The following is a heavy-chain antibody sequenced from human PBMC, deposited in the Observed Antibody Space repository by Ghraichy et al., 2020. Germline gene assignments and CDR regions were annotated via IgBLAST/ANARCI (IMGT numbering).Heavy chain of an antibody. J-gene: IGHJ4*02. D-gene: IGHD1-26*01. CDR3: AKMPSGGPTRPMDY. CDR2: ISASGAGT. CDR1: GFTFSSYA. Sequence: GGSLRLSCAASGFTFSSYAMSWVRQAPGKGLEWVSAISASGAGTSYADSVKGRFTISRDNSKNTLDLQMSSLRAEDTAVYYCAKMPSGGPTRPMDYWGQGTLVTVSS. V-gene: IGHV3-23*01.